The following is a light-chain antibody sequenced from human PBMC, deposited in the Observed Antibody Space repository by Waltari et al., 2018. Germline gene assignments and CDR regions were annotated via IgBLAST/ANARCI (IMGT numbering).Light chain of an antibody. CDR1: QSIHDN. CDR2: GAS. CDR3: QQYNVWPPLT. Sequence: EIVMTPSPATLSVSQGEIATLYCRASQSIHDNLAWYQQKPGQAPRLLIYGASTRATGIPARFRGSGSGAEFTLTITSLQSEDCAVYYCQQYNVWPPLTFGGGTKVEIK. J-gene: IGKJ4*01. V-gene: IGKV3-15*01.